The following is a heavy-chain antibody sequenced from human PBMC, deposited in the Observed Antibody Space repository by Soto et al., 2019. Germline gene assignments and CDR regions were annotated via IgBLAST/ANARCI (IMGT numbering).Heavy chain of an antibody. CDR1: GDSLSSGGHY. Sequence: SETLSLTCTVSGDSLSSGGHYWSWIRQHPGKGLEWIGYIYYSGSTYYNPSLKSRVTISVDTSKNQFSLKLNSVTAADTAVYYCARATYYYDSSGYQTSLFDFWGQGTLVTVSS. D-gene: IGHD3-22*01. V-gene: IGHV4-31*03. CDR3: ARATYYYDSSGYQTSLFDF. CDR2: IYYSGST. J-gene: IGHJ4*02.